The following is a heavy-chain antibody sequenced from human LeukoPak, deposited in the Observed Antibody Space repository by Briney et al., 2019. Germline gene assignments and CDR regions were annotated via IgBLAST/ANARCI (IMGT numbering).Heavy chain of an antibody. Sequence: ASVKVSCKASGDTFSSYAISWVRQAPGQGLEWMGWISAYNGNTNYAQKLQGRVTMTTDTSPSTAYMELRSLRSDDTAVYYCARTDSENWFDPWGQGTLVTVSS. CDR3: ARTDSENWFDP. V-gene: IGHV1-18*01. D-gene: IGHD2-21*02. J-gene: IGHJ5*02. CDR2: ISAYNGNT. CDR1: GDTFSSYA.